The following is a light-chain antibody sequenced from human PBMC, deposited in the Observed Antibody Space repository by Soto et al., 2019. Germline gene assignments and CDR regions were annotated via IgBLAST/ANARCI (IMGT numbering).Light chain of an antibody. J-gene: IGLJ2*01. CDR3: CAYAGSSTFV. V-gene: IGLV2-23*03. CDR2: EGS. Sequence: QSVLTQPASVSGSPEQSITISCTGTSSDVGSYNLVSWYQQHPGKAPKLMIYEGSKRPSGVSNRFSGSKSGNTASLTISGLQAGDEADYYCCAYAGSSTFVFGGGTKLTVL. CDR1: SSDVGSYNL.